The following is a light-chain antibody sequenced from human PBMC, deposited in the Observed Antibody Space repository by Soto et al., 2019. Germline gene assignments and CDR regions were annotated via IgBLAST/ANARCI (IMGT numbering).Light chain of an antibody. J-gene: IGLJ2*01. CDR3: CSYATPRQ. CDR1: SSNLGAPYD. V-gene: IGLV1-40*01. Sequence: QSVLTQPPSVSGAPGQTVIISCSGSSSNLGAPYDVNWFRQLPGTVPRLIIYEVSERPSGVSTRFSGSKSGNMASLTISGLQAEDEAEYYCCSYATPRQFGGGTKVTVL. CDR2: EVS.